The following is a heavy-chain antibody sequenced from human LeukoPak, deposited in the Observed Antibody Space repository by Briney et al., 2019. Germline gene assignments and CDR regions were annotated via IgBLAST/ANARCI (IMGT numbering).Heavy chain of an antibody. D-gene: IGHD2-21*01. CDR3: ATSFRGLIYFQH. J-gene: IGHJ1*01. CDR1: GGSISSYY. V-gene: IGHV4-59*08. CDR2: IYYSGST. Sequence: SETLSLTCTVSGGSISSYYWSWIRQPPGKGLEWIGYIYYSGSTNYNPSLKSRVTISVDTSKNQFSLKLSSVTAADAAVYYCATSFRGLIYFQHWGQGTLVTVSS.